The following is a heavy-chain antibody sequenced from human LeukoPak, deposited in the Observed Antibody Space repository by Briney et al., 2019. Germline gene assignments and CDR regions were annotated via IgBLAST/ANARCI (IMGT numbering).Heavy chain of an antibody. CDR2: ISGSGGST. CDR1: GFTFSSYA. CDR3: AKDPPPPPYYDFWSGYFDY. V-gene: IGHV3-23*01. J-gene: IGHJ4*02. D-gene: IGHD3-3*01. Sequence: GGSLRLSCAASGFTFSSYAMSWVRQAPGKGLEWVSAISGSGGSTYYADSVKGRFTISRDNSKNTLYLQMNSLRAEDTAVYYCAKDPPPPPYYDFWSGYFDYWGQGTLVTVSS.